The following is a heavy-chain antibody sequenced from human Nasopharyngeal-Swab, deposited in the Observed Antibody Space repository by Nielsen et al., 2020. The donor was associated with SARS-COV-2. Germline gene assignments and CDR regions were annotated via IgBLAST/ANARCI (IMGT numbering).Heavy chain of an antibody. CDR3: ARKAFGDYYGSDFDH. CDR2: INPNSGDT. V-gene: IGHV1-2*02. J-gene: IGHJ4*02. CDR1: EYTFTGFY. D-gene: IGHD4-17*01. Sequence: ASVKVSCKASEYTFTGFYMHWVRQAPGQGLEWVGWINPNSGDTHYAQNFQGRVTMTRDTSISTAFMELSSLRSDDTAVYYCARKAFGDYYGSDFDHWGQGTLVTVSS.